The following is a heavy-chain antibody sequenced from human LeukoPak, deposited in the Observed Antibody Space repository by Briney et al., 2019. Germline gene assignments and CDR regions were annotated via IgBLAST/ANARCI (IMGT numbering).Heavy chain of an antibody. Sequence: ASVKVSCKVSGYTLTELSMHWVRQAPGKGLEWMGGFDPEDGETIYAQKFQGRVTMTEDTSTDTAYMELSSLRSEDTAVYYCATDLRYLYSYGSNGIDYWGQGTLVTVSS. CDR2: FDPEDGET. D-gene: IGHD5-18*01. CDR3: ATDLRYLYSYGSNGIDY. CDR1: GYTLTELS. V-gene: IGHV1-24*01. J-gene: IGHJ4*02.